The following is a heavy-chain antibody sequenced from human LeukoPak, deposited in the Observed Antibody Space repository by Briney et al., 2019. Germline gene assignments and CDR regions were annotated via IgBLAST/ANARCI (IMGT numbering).Heavy chain of an antibody. D-gene: IGHD3-9*01. J-gene: IGHJ3*02. CDR3: ARVAVQDDILTGYYALDAFDI. Sequence: PGGSLRLSCAASGFTFSSYSMNWVRQAPGKGLEWVSSISSSSSYIYYADSVKGRFTISRDNAKNSLYLQMNSLRAEDTAVYYCARVAVQDDILTGYYALDAFDIWGQGTMVTVSS. CDR1: GFTFSSYS. V-gene: IGHV3-21*01. CDR2: ISSSSSYI.